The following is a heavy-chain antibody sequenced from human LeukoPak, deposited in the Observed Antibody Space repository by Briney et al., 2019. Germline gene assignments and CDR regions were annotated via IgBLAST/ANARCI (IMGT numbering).Heavy chain of an antibody. CDR1: GFTFSRYG. D-gene: IGHD3-10*01. J-gene: IGHJ6*03. CDR3: AKGRGVRYYYMDV. CDR2: ISYDGSNK. V-gene: IGHV3-30*04. Sequence: GRSLRLSCAASGFTFSRYGMHWVRQAPGKGLEWVTAISYDGSNKYYADSVKGRFTISRDNSKNTLYVQMNSLRAEDTAVYYCAKGRGVRYYYMDVWGKGTTVTISS.